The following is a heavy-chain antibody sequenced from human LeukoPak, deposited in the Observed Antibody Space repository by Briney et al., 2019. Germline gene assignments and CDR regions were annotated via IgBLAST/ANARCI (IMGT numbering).Heavy chain of an antibody. CDR2: IYTSGST. D-gene: IGHD3-22*01. CDR3: ARGAMIVVVIQETDAFDI. J-gene: IGHJ3*02. Sequence: SETLSLTCTVSGGSISSYYWSWIRQPAGMGLEWIGRIYTSGSTNYNPSLKSRVTMSVDTSKNQFSLKLSSVTAADTAVYYCARGAMIVVVIQETDAFDIWGQGTMVTVSS. V-gene: IGHV4-4*07. CDR1: GGSISSYY.